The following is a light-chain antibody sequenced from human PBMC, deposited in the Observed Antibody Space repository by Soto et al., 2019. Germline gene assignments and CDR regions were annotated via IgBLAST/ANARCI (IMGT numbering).Light chain of an antibody. J-gene: IGLJ1*01. V-gene: IGLV2-14*01. CDR2: EIS. CDR1: SSDVGYYDY. Sequence: QSVLTQPASLSGSPGQSITISCTGTSSDVGYYDYVSWYQQHPGKAPKLIIYEISNRPSGVSNRFSGSKSGNTASLTISGLQAEDEADYSCSSYTSTSTLYVFGSGTKVTVL. CDR3: SSYTSTSTLYV.